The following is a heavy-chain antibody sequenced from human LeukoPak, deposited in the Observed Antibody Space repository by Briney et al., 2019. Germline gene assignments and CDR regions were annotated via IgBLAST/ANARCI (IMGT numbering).Heavy chain of an antibody. CDR2: IYSGGST. D-gene: IGHD2-2*01. J-gene: IGHJ6*02. Sequence: GGSLRLSCAASGFTVSSNYMSWVRQAPGKGLEWVSVIYSGGSTYYADSVKGRFTISRHNSKNTLYLQMNSLRAEDTAVCYCARDRRYCSSTSCYYYYYGMDVWGQGTTVTVSS. V-gene: IGHV3-53*04. CDR3: ARDRRYCSSTSCYYYYYGMDV. CDR1: GFTVSSNY.